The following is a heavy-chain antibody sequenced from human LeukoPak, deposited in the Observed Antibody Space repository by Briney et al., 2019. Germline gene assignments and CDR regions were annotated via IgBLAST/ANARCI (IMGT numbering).Heavy chain of an antibody. CDR3: VRDGDINSWFSVLDY. CDR2: INNDGSST. V-gene: IGHV3-74*01. J-gene: IGHJ4*02. CDR1: GFTFSSYG. Sequence: HPGRSLRLSCAASGFTFSSYGMHWVRQAPGKGLVWVSRINNDGSSTSYADSVKGRFTISRDNAKNTLYLQMNSLRAEDTAVYYCVRDGDINSWFSVLDYWGQGTLVTVSS. D-gene: IGHD6-13*01.